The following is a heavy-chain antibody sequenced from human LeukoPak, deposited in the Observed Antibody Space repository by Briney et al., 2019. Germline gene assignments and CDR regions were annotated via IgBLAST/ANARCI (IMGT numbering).Heavy chain of an antibody. D-gene: IGHD3-3*01. CDR2: ISAYNGNT. J-gene: IGHJ5*02. V-gene: IGHV1-18*04. Sequence: ASVKVSCKASGYTFTGYYMHWVRQAPGQGLEWMGWISAYNGNTNYAQKLQGRVTMTTDTSTSTAYMELRSLRSDDTAVYYCARDPLFGVPLPMSFNWFDPWGQGTLVTVSS. CDR1: GYTFTGYY. CDR3: ARDPLFGVPLPMSFNWFDP.